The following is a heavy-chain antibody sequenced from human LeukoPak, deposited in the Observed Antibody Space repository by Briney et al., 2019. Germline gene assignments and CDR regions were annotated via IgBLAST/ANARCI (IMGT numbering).Heavy chain of an antibody. CDR2: ISTNGGST. D-gene: IGHD3-22*01. J-gene: IGHJ4*02. CDR1: GFTFSDYA. CDR3: AKDWTYYYDSSGYAPSPPETDY. Sequence: HPGGSLRLSCTASGFTFSDYAMSWVRQAPGKGLEWVSTISTNGGSTYYADSVKGRFTISRDNSKNTLYLQMNSLRAEDTAVYYCAKDWTYYYDSSGYAPSPPETDYWGQGTLVTVSS. V-gene: IGHV3-23*01.